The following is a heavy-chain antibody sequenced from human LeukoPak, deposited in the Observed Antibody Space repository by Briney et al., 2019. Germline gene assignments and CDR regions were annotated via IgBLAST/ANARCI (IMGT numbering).Heavy chain of an antibody. CDR2: ISYDGSNK. Sequence: QPGRSLRLSCAASGFTFSSYAMHWVRQAPGKGLEWVAVISYDGSNKYYADSVKGRFTISRDNSKNTLYLQMNSLRAEDTAVYYCAMWIQVWKFDYWGQGTLATVSS. D-gene: IGHD5-18*01. CDR1: GFTFSSYA. J-gene: IGHJ4*02. V-gene: IGHV3-30-3*01. CDR3: AMWIQVWKFDY.